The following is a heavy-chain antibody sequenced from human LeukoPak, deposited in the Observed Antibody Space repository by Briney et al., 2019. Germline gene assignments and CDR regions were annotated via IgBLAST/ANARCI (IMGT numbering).Heavy chain of an antibody. J-gene: IGHJ4*02. CDR3: ARGGLRIAAAV. V-gene: IGHV3-7*01. CDR1: GFTFSSYW. CDR2: IKQDGGEK. Sequence: GGSLRLSCAASGFTFSSYWMTWVRQAPGKGLEWVANIKQDGGEKYYVDSVKGRFTIFRDNAKNSLYLQMNSLRAEDTAVYYCARGGLRIAAAVWGQGTLVTVSS. D-gene: IGHD6-13*01.